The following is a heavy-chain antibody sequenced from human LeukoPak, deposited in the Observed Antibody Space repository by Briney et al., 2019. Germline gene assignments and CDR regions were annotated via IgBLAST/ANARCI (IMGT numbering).Heavy chain of an antibody. D-gene: IGHD4-17*01. J-gene: IGHJ4*02. CDR2: ISGSGGST. V-gene: IGHV3-23*01. CDR1: GFTFSSYA. Sequence: GGSLRLSCAASGFTFSSYAMSWVRQAPGKGLEWVSAISGSGGSTYYADSVKGRFTISRDNSKNTLYLQMNSPRAEDTAVYYCAIVYGDYYFDYWGQGTLVTVSS. CDR3: AIVYGDYYFDY.